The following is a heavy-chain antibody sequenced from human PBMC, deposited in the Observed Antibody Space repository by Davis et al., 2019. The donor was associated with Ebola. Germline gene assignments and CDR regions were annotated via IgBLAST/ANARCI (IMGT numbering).Heavy chain of an antibody. V-gene: IGHV3-21*01. CDR1: GFTFSTYT. Sequence: GESLKISCAASGFTFSTYTMNWVRQAPGKGLEWVSSIDSGSSYIFYADSVKGRFTISRDNAENSLSLQMNGLRAEDTAVYYCARGPSTGNSFTYWGQGTLVTVSS. CDR3: ARGPSTGNSFTY. D-gene: IGHD6-13*01. J-gene: IGHJ4*02. CDR2: IDSGSSYI.